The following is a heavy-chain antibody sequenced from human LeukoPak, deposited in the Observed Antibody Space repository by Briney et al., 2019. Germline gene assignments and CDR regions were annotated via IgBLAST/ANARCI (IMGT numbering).Heavy chain of an antibody. CDR2: IKQDGSEN. V-gene: IGHV3-7*01. CDR3: ARDQGAAGDY. J-gene: IGHJ4*02. CDR1: AFTFTTYW. D-gene: IGHD6-13*01. Sequence: SLRLSCAASAFTFTTYWMTWVRQPPGKGREWVANIKQDGSENYYVDSVKGRFTISRDNAKNSLYLQMNSLRADDTAVYYCARDQGAAGDYWGQGTLVTVSS.